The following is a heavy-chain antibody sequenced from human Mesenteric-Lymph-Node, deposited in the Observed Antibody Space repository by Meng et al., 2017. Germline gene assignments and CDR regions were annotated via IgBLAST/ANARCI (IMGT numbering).Heavy chain of an antibody. CDR3: VRVHASTTTYYYYGMDV. D-gene: IGHD5/OR15-5a*01. CDR1: GFTLTNYW. CDR2: IKQDGSEI. V-gene: IGHV3-7*01. J-gene: IGHJ6*02. Sequence: GESLKISCAASGFTLTNYWMSWVRQAPGKGLEWVANIKQDGSEIYYVDSVKGRFTISRDNSKNSLYLQMNSLRAEDTAVYYCVRVHASTTTYYYYGMDVWGQGTTVTVSS.